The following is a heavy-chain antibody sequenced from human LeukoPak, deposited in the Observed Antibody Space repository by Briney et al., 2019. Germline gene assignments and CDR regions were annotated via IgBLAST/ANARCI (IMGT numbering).Heavy chain of an antibody. CDR1: GFTFSTYE. J-gene: IGHJ5*02. Sequence: GGSLSLSCAASGFTFSTYEMNWVRQAPGKGLEWVSYISSSGGTIYYADSVKGRFTISRDNAKNSLYLQMNSLRAEDTAVYYCARGPLHVVVPAATWFDPWGQGILVTVSS. CDR3: ARGPLHVVVPAATWFDP. CDR2: ISSSGGTI. V-gene: IGHV3-48*03. D-gene: IGHD2-2*01.